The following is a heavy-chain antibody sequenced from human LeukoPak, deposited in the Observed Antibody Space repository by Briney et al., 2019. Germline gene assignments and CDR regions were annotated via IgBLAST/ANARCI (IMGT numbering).Heavy chain of an antibody. J-gene: IGHJ4*02. CDR2: ISGYNGNT. Sequence: ASVKVSCKASGYTFSSYGISWVRQAPGQGLEWMGWISGYNGNTNYAQKLQGRVTMTTDTSTCTAYMELRSLRSDDTAVYYCARDASGDPSDYWGQGTLVTVSS. CDR1: GYTFSSYG. CDR3: ARDASGDPSDY. V-gene: IGHV1-18*01. D-gene: IGHD2-21*02.